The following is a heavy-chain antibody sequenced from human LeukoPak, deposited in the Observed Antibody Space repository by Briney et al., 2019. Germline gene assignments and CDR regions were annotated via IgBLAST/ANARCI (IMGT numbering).Heavy chain of an antibody. Sequence: SETLSLTCTVPGGSVSSGSYYWSWIRQPPGKGLEWIGYIYYSGSTNYNPSLKSRVTISVDTSKNQFSLKLSSVPAADTAIYYCARHLNNGFDIWGRGTMVTVSS. J-gene: IGHJ3*02. D-gene: IGHD2/OR15-2a*01. CDR3: ARHLNNGFDI. CDR2: IYYSGST. CDR1: GGSVSSGSYY. V-gene: IGHV4-61*01.